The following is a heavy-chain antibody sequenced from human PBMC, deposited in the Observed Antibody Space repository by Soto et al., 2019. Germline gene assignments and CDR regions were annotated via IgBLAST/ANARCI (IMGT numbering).Heavy chain of an antibody. D-gene: IGHD2-15*01. V-gene: IGHV3-23*01. CDR2: ISGSGGST. Sequence: PGGSLRLSCAASGFTFSSYAMSWVRQAPGKGLEWFSAISGSGGSTYYADSVKGRFTISRDNSKNTLYLQMNSLRAEDTAVYYCAKTPPEDDVVVVAATEPSDYWGQGTLVTVSS. CDR3: AKTPPEDDVVVVAATEPSDY. J-gene: IGHJ4*02. CDR1: GFTFSSYA.